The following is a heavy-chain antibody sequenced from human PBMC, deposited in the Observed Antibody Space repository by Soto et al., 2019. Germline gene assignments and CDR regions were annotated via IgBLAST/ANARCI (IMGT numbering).Heavy chain of an antibody. D-gene: IGHD6-19*01. CDR1: GGTFSSHA. CDR3: ARGSPIAVAGQYYFDY. V-gene: IGHV1-69*06. Sequence: SVKVSCKASGGTFSSHAISWVRQAPGQGLEWMGGIIPIFGTANYAQKFQGRVTITADKSTSTAYMELSSLRSEDTAVYYCARGSPIAVAGQYYFDYWGQGTLVTVSS. CDR2: IIPIFGTA. J-gene: IGHJ4*02.